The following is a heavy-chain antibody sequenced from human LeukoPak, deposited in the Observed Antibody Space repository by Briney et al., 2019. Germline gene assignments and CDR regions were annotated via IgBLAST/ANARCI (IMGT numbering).Heavy chain of an antibody. D-gene: IGHD5-18*01. CDR1: GFTFSTYW. V-gene: IGHV3-7*03. CDR3: AREGVCGYSDCGKY. J-gene: IGHJ4*02. CDR2: IKQDGSEK. Sequence: PGGSLRLSCSASGFTFSTYWMSWFRQAPGKGPEWVANIKQDGSEKHYVDSVKGRFTISRDNADNSLFLQMNSLRAEDTAMYYCAREGVCGYSDCGKYWGRGTLVTVSS.